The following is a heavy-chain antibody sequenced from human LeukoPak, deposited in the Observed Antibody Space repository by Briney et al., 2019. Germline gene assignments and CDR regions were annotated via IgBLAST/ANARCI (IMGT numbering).Heavy chain of an antibody. V-gene: IGHV4-34*01. CDR3: ARRASRPLVVPAARVNWFDP. Sequence: SETLSLTCAVYGGSFSGYYWSWIRQPPGKGLEWIGEINHSGSTNYNPSLKSRVTISVDTSKNQFSLKLSSVTAADTAVYYCARRASRPLVVPAARVNWFDPWGQGTLVTVSS. CDR2: INHSGST. CDR1: GGSFSGYY. D-gene: IGHD2-2*01. J-gene: IGHJ5*02.